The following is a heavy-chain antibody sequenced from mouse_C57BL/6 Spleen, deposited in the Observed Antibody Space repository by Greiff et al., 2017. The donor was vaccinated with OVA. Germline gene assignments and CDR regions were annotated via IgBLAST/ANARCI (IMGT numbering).Heavy chain of an antibody. V-gene: IGHV1-50*01. Sequence: VQLQQPGAELVKPGASVKLSCKASGYTFTSYWMQWVKQRPGQGLEWIGEIDPSDSYTNYNQKFKGKATLTVDTASSTAYMQRSSLTSEDSAVYYCARWGEGWYFDVWGTGTTVTVSS. CDR1: GYTFTSYW. CDR3: ARWGEGWYFDV. CDR2: IDPSDSYT. J-gene: IGHJ1*03.